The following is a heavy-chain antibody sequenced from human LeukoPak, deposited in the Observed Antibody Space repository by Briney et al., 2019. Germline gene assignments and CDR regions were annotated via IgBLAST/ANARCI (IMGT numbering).Heavy chain of an antibody. CDR2: ISYDGSNK. CDR3: AKDSKAGYSSGWYFDY. J-gene: IGHJ4*02. D-gene: IGHD6-19*01. CDR1: GFTFSTYA. V-gene: IGHV3-30*18. Sequence: GGSLRLSCAASGFTFSTYAMSWVRQAPGKGLEWVAVISYDGSNKYYADSVKGRFTISRDNSKNTLYLQMNSLRAEDTAVYYCAKDSKAGYSSGWYFDYWGQGTLVTVSS.